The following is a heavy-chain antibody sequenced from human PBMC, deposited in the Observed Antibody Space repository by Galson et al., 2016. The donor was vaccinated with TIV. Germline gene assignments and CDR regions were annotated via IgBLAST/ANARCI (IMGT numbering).Heavy chain of an antibody. D-gene: IGHD3-22*01. CDR2: IYPGDSDT. V-gene: IGHV5-51*01. CDR1: GSSFTRYW. Sequence: QSGAEVTKPGESLKISCKGSGSSFTRYWIGWVRQMPGKGLEWMGIIYPGDSDTRYSPSFQGQVTITADKSTRTAYLQWSSLKASDTAVYYCARRDSTGISNFDFWGQGTLVTVSS. J-gene: IGHJ4*02. CDR3: ARRDSTGISNFDF.